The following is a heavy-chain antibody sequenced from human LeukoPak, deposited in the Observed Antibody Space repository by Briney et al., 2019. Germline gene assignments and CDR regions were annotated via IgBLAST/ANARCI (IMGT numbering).Heavy chain of an antibody. Sequence: SETLSLTCTVSGGSISSYYWSWIRQPPGKGLEWIGYIYYSGSTNYNPSLKSRVTISVDTSKNQFSLKLSSVTAADTAVYYCARGRLYYDSSGYPNDAFDIWGQGTMVTVSS. CDR2: IYYSGST. CDR3: ARGRLYYDSSGYPNDAFDI. J-gene: IGHJ3*02. CDR1: GGSISSYY. V-gene: IGHV4-59*12. D-gene: IGHD3-22*01.